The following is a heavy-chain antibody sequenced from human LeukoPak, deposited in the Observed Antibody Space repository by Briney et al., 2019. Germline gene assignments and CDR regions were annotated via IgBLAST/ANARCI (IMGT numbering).Heavy chain of an antibody. CDR2: IYYSGST. D-gene: IGHD3-9*01. CDR3: ARDSNVLTSYDYYYGLDV. Sequence: PSETLSLTCTVSGGSISSYHWSWIRQPPGKGLEWIGYIYYSGSTDYNPSLKSRATISVDTSKNQFSLKVSSVTAADTAVYYCARDSNVLTSYDYYYGLDVWGQGTTVTVSS. V-gene: IGHV4-59*13. J-gene: IGHJ6*02. CDR1: GGSISSYH.